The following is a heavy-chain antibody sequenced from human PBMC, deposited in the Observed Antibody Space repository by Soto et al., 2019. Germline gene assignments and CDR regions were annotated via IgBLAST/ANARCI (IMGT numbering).Heavy chain of an antibody. V-gene: IGHV1-18*01. CDR2: ISAYNGNT. CDR3: ARDAFLEMGNNEAVAGPLFDY. CDR1: GYTFTSYG. Sequence: ASVKVSCKASGYTFTSYGIIWVRQAPGQGLEWMGWISAYNGNTNYAQKLQGRVTMTTDTSTSTAYMELRSLRSDDTAVYYCARDAFLEMGNNEAVAGPLFDYWGQGTLVTVSS. J-gene: IGHJ4*02. D-gene: IGHD6-19*01.